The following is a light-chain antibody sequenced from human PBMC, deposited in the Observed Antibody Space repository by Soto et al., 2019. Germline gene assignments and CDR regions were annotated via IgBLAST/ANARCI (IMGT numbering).Light chain of an antibody. V-gene: IGLV1-40*01. CDR3: QSYDSSLSGVV. Sequence: QLVLTQPPSVSGAPGQRVTISCTGSSSNIGAGYDVHWYQQLPGTAPKSLISRNSNRPSGVSARFSGSKSGTSASLAITGLEAEDEADYYCQSYDSSLSGVVFGGGTKLTVL. J-gene: IGLJ2*01. CDR2: RNS. CDR1: SSNIGAGYD.